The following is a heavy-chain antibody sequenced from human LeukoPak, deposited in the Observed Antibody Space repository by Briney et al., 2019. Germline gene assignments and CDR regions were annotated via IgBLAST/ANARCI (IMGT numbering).Heavy chain of an antibody. CDR2: TYYRSRWFN. CDR3: ARGHENYYHVFDV. Sequence: SQTLSLTCAISGDSISSNSATWNWIRQSPSRGLEWLGRTYYRSRWFNDYTVSVKSRMTINPDTSKSQFSLQLKSVTPEDTAVYYCARGHENYYHVFDVWGKGTTVTVSS. J-gene: IGHJ6*04. V-gene: IGHV6-1*01. CDR1: GDSISSNSAT.